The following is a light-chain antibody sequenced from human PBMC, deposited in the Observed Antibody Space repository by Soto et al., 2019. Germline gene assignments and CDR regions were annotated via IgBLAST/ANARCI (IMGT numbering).Light chain of an antibody. V-gene: IGKV3-15*01. CDR1: QSVGSN. CDR3: QPYNNWPPYT. CDR2: GAS. J-gene: IGKJ2*01. Sequence: EIVMTQSPATLSVSPGERATVSCRASQSVGSNLAWYQQKPGQAPRLLIYGASTRATGIPARFTGSGSGTEFTLTISSLQSEDFALYYCQPYNNWPPYTFGQGTNLDIK.